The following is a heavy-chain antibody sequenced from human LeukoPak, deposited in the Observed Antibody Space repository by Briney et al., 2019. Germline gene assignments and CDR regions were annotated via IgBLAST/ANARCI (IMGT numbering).Heavy chain of an antibody. Sequence: GGSLRLSCATSGFTFSSYAMNWVRQAPGKGLEWVSVISSSGGTTYYSDSVRGRFIISRDNSKNTLYLQMNSLRAEDTAVYYCAKAGIAVPATPEYCGQGTRVTVSS. CDR1: GFTFSSYA. J-gene: IGHJ4*02. V-gene: IGHV3-23*01. D-gene: IGHD6-19*01. CDR3: AKAGIAVPATPEY. CDR2: ISSSGGTT.